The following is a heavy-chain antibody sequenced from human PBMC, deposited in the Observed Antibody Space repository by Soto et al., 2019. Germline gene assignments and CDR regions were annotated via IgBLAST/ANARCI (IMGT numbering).Heavy chain of an antibody. J-gene: IGHJ4*02. CDR2: VTADGSTT. Sequence: EVQLLESGGGLEQPGGSLRLTCAASGFTFSSYAMTWVRQAPGKGLEWVSTVTADGSTTYYADSVKGRFTVSRDNSKNTLFLQMNGLRAEDMARYYCAKERGRVIRGVILDFWGQGTLVSVSS. D-gene: IGHD3-10*01. V-gene: IGHV3-23*01. CDR3: AKERGRVIRGVILDF. CDR1: GFTFSSYA.